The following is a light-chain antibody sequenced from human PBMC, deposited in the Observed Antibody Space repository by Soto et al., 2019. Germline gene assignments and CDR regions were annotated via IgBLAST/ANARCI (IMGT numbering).Light chain of an antibody. V-gene: IGLV2-11*01. CDR2: DVT. J-gene: IGLJ1*01. CDR1: SSDVGVYNY. Sequence: QSALTQPRSVSGSPGQSVTVSCTGASSDVGVYNYVSWYQHHPGKAPKLIIYDVTKRPSGVPDRFSGSKSGNTASLTISGLQAEDEADYYCCSYAGSYVFGTGTKVTAL. CDR3: CSYAGSYV.